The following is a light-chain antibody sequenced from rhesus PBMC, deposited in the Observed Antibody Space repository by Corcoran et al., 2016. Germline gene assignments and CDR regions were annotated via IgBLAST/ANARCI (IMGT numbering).Light chain of an antibody. CDR2: SAD. V-gene: IGKV3-40*03. Sequence: EIVMTQSPATLSVSPGETATLSCRASESVGSSLAWYQQKPGQAPNLLVHSADFRATYIPDRFSGSGARTEFTLTISSLEPEDVGVYHCQKYAAFPPTFGQGTKVEIK. CDR3: QKYAAFPPT. J-gene: IGKJ1*01. CDR1: ESVGSS.